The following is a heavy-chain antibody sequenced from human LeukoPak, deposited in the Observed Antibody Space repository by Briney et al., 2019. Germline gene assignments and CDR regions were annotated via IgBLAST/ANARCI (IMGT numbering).Heavy chain of an antibody. CDR2: INLNTGST. CDR1: GHTFTRYY. D-gene: IGHD3-10*01. V-gene: IGHV1-46*01. CDR3: AREEYMIREVVTPSPFDP. Sequence: ASVKVSCKAFGHTFTRYYMHWVRQAPGQGLEWMGIINLNTGSTRYAQKFQGRVTMTRDTSTSTLYMELSSLRSEDTAVYYCAREEYMIREVVTPSPFDPWGQGTLVTVSS. J-gene: IGHJ5*02.